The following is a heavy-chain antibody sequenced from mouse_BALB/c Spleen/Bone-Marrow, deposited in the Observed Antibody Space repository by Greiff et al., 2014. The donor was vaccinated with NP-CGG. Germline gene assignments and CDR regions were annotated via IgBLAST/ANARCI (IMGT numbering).Heavy chain of an antibody. CDR3: ARGGRLTGYYFDY. Sequence: QVHVKQSGAELVRPGSSVKISCKASGYAFSSYWMNWVKQRPGQGLEWIGQIYPGDGDTNYNGNFKDKATLTTDKSSTTAYMQLSSLTSEDSAVYLCARGGRLTGYYFDYWGQGTTLTVSS. CDR2: IYPGDGDT. CDR1: GYAFSSYW. J-gene: IGHJ2*01. D-gene: IGHD4-1*01. V-gene: IGHV1-80*01.